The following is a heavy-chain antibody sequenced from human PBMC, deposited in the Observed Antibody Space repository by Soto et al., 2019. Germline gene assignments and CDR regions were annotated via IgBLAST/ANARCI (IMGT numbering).Heavy chain of an antibody. CDR3: ARDAPPPELRFLEWHNYDYNGMDV. V-gene: IGHV1-18*01. J-gene: IGHJ6*02. CDR2: ISCYNGKT. Sequence: GSVKVSCKTSGYSFTAYGISWVRQAPEQGLEWMGWISCYNGKTKYAQKVQGRVTMTTDTSTSTAYMEVRSLRSDDTAIYYCARDAPPPELRFLEWHNYDYNGMDVWGQGTTVTVSS. D-gene: IGHD3-3*01. CDR1: GYSFTAYG.